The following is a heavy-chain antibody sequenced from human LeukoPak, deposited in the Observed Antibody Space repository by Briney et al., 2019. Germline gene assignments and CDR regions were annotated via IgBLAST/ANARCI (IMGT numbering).Heavy chain of an antibody. CDR2: IYYSGST. J-gene: IGHJ5*02. V-gene: IGHV4-39*07. CDR3: ASTSIAARGPNWFDP. Sequence: SETLSLTCTVSGGSISSSSYYWGWIRQPPGKGLEWIGSIYYSGSTNYNPSLKSRVTISVDTSKNQFSLKLSSVTAADTAVYYCASTSIAARGPNWFDPWGQGTLVTVSS. CDR1: GGSISSSSYY. D-gene: IGHD6-6*01.